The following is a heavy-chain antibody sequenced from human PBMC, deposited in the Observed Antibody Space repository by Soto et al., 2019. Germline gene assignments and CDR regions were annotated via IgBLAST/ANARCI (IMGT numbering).Heavy chain of an antibody. CDR3: ARDAKCSGGSSYSGY. Sequence: EVQLVESGGGLVKPGGSLRLSCAASGFTFSSYSMNWVRQAPGKGLEWVSSISSSSSYIYYADSVKGRFTISRDNAKNSLYLQMNSLRAEDTAVYYCARDAKCSGGSSYSGYWGQGTLVTVSS. V-gene: IGHV3-21*01. J-gene: IGHJ4*02. CDR1: GFTFSSYS. CDR2: ISSSSSYI. D-gene: IGHD2-15*01.